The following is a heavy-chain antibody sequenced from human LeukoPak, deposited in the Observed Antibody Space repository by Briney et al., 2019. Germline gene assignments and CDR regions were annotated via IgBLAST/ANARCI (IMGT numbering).Heavy chain of an antibody. J-gene: IGHJ3*02. CDR3: ARVRGGYYDSSGYWTADAFDI. CDR2: IYYSGGT. D-gene: IGHD3-22*01. V-gene: IGHV4-39*07. CDR1: GGSISSSSYY. Sequence: SETLSLTCTVSGGSISSSSYYWGWIRQPPGKGLEWIGSIYYSGGTYYNPSLKSRVTISVDTSKNQFSLKLSSVTAADTAVYYCARVRGGYYDSSGYWTADAFDIWGQGTTVTVSS.